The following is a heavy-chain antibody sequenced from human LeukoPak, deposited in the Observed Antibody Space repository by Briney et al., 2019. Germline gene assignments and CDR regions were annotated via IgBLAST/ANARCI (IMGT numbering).Heavy chain of an antibody. D-gene: IGHD3-22*01. V-gene: IGHV3-9*01. CDR2: IRWNRGSI. CDR3: AKGYYYDSSSFDY. J-gene: IGHJ4*02. Sequence: PARSRTLASAAAAVTFDNYAMHCDRHPPGKGLEWVSCIRWNRGSIGYADYVKGRFTISRDNAKNSLYLEMNSLRAEDTALYYCAKGYYYDSSSFDYWGQGTLVTVSS. CDR1: AVTFDNYA.